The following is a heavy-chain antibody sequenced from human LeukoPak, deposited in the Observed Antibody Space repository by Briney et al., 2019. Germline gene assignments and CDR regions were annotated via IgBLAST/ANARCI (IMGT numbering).Heavy chain of an antibody. CDR1: GYTFTNHG. Sequence: ASVKVSCKASGYTFTNHGITWVRQAPGQGLEWMGWISAYSGNTNYVQKFQGRVTMATDTSTSTAYMELSSLRSEDTAVYYCAREGERITMIGGIDYWGQGTLVTVSS. CDR3: AREGERITMIGGIDY. CDR2: ISAYSGNT. V-gene: IGHV1-18*01. J-gene: IGHJ4*02. D-gene: IGHD3-22*01.